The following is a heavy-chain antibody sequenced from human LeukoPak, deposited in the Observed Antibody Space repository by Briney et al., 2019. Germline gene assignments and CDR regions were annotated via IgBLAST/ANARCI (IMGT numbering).Heavy chain of an antibody. CDR2: IYYSGST. D-gene: IGHD3-22*01. CDR1: GGSISSSSYY. Sequence: SETLSLTGTVSGGSISSSSYYWRGIRQPPGKGLEWIGSIYYSGSTYYTPYLKSRVTISVDTSKNPFSLKLSSVTAADTAVYYCARGGYYDSSGYLPHGWFDPWGQGTLVTVSS. V-gene: IGHV4-39*07. CDR3: ARGGYYDSSGYLPHGWFDP. J-gene: IGHJ5*02.